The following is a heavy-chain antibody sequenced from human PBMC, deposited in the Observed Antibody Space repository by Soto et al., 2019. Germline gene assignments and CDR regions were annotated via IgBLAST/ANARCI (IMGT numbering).Heavy chain of an antibody. CDR3: ARAPLPTPVVAATHSYYYGMDV. CDR1: GGTFSSYA. CDR2: IIPIFGTA. J-gene: IGHJ6*02. D-gene: IGHD2-15*01. V-gene: IGHV1-69*12. Sequence: QVQLVQSGAEVKKPGSSVKVSCKASGGTFSSYAINWVRQAPGQGLEWMGGIIPIFGTANYAQKFQGRVTITADEPTQTAYMKLSSLRSEDTAVYYCARAPLPTPVVAATHSYYYGMDVWGQGTTVTVSS.